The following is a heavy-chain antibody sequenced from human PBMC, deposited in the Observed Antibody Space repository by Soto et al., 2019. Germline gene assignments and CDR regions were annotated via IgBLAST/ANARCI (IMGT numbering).Heavy chain of an antibody. D-gene: IGHD3-10*01. V-gene: IGHV3-23*01. Sequence: GGSLRLSCVASGFTFSSYSMSWVRQAPGKGLEWVSGFRAGGDDGTTDYADSVKGRFTISRDNSKNTLFLQMNSLRAEDTAIYYCAKKVNSGSGSQYFDYFGQGTLVTVSS. CDR1: GFTFSSYS. CDR2: FRAGGDDGTT. CDR3: AKKVNSGSGSQYFDY. J-gene: IGHJ4*02.